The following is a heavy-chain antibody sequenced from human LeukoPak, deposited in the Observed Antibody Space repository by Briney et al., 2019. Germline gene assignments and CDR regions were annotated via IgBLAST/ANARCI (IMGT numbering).Heavy chain of an antibody. CDR2: ISGSGGST. J-gene: IGHJ4*02. Sequence: GGSLRLSCAASGFTFSSYGMSWVREAPGKGLEWVSAISGSGGSTYYADSVKGRFTISRDNSKNTLYLQMNSLRAEDTAVYYCASEDGGNYDFWSGYYLGYWGQGTLVTVSS. CDR1: GFTFSSYG. CDR3: ASEDGGNYDFWSGYYLGY. D-gene: IGHD3-3*01. V-gene: IGHV3-23*01.